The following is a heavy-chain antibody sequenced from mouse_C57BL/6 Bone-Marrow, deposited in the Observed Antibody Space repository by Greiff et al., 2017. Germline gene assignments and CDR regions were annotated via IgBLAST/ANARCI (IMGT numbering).Heavy chain of an antibody. CDR2: IYPRSGNT. J-gene: IGHJ3*01. V-gene: IGHV1-81*01. CDR1: GYTFTSYG. CDR3: ARSGNDYSWFAY. Sequence: VQVVESGAELARPGASVKLSCKASGYTFTSYGISWVKQRTGQGLEWIGEIYPRSGNTYYNEKFKGKATLTADKSSSTAYMELRSLTSEDSAVYFCARSGNDYSWFAYWGQGTLVTVSA. D-gene: IGHD2-4*01.